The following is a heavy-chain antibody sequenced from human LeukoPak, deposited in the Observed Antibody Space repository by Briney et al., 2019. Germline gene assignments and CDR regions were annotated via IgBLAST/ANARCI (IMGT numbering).Heavy chain of an antibody. CDR1: GFSFSTCA. J-gene: IGHJ4*02. Sequence: GRSLRLSCAASGFSFSTCAMHWVRQAPGKGLEWVAVISYDGSSKFYPDSVKGRFTISRDNSMNTVSLQMNSLRAEDTAMYFCAREVTDYNAFDYWGQGTLVTVSS. CDR2: ISYDGSSK. D-gene: IGHD5-12*01. V-gene: IGHV3-30-3*01. CDR3: AREVTDYNAFDY.